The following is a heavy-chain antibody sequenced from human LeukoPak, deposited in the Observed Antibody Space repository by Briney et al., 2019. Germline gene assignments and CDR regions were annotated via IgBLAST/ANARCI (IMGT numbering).Heavy chain of an antibody. J-gene: IGHJ4*02. Sequence: SETLSLTCTVSGGSISSYYWSWLRQPPGKGLEWIGYIYYSGSTNYNPSLKSRVTISVDTSKNQFSLKLSSVTAADTAVYYCARGREQLASLDYWGQGTLVTVSS. CDR2: IYYSGST. V-gene: IGHV4-59*01. D-gene: IGHD6-6*01. CDR1: GGSISSYY. CDR3: ARGREQLASLDY.